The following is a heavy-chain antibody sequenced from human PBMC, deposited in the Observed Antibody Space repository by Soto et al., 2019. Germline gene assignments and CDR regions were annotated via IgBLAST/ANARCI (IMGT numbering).Heavy chain of an antibody. CDR1: GLTFSSYS. CDR2: ISSSSSTI. D-gene: IGHD3-22*01. V-gene: IGHV3-48*02. Sequence: GGSLRLSCAASGLTFSSYSMNWVRQAPGKGLEWVSYISSSSSTIYYADSVKGRFTISRDNAKNSLYLQMNSLRDEDTAVYYCARDDRLTRPPDGFDIWGQGTMVTVS. J-gene: IGHJ3*02. CDR3: ARDDRLTRPPDGFDI.